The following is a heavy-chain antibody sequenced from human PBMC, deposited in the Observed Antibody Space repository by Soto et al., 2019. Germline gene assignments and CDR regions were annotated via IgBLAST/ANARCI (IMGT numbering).Heavy chain of an antibody. CDR2: IYSGGST. CDR3: GREARYSSSWEGNY. V-gene: IGHV3-53*02. D-gene: IGHD6-13*01. CDR1: GFTVSSNY. J-gene: IGHJ4*02. Sequence: EVQLVETGGGLIQPGGSLRLSCAASGFTVSSNYMSWVRQAPGKGLEWVSVIYSGGSTYYADSVKGGFTISRDNSKKTLYLQMNSLRAEDTAVYYCGREARYSSSWEGNYWGQGTLVTVSS.